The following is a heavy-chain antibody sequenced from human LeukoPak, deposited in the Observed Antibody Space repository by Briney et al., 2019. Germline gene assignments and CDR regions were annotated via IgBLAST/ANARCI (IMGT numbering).Heavy chain of an antibody. J-gene: IGHJ4*02. V-gene: IGHV3-23*01. Sequence: GGSLRLSCAASGFTFSSYAMSWVRQAPGKGLEWVSAISGSGGSTYYADSVKGRFTISRDNSKNTLYLQMNSLRAEDTAVYYCTTGRFDGYMDYWGQGTLVTVSS. D-gene: IGHD3-10*01. CDR1: GFTFSSYA. CDR3: TTGRFDGYMDY. CDR2: ISGSGGST.